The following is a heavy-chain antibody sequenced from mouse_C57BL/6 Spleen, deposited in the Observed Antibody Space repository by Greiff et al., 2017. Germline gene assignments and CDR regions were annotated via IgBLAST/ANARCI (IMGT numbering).Heavy chain of an antibody. Sequence: QVQLQQSGPELVKPGASVKISCKASGYAFSSSWMNWVKQRPGKGLEWIGRIYPGDGDTNYNGQFQGKATLPADKSSSTAYLQLSSLTSEDSAVYFCASGNHFDYWGQGTTLTVSS. D-gene: IGHD2-1*01. J-gene: IGHJ2*01. V-gene: IGHV1-82*01. CDR2: IYPGDGDT. CDR3: ASGNHFDY. CDR1: GYAFSSSW.